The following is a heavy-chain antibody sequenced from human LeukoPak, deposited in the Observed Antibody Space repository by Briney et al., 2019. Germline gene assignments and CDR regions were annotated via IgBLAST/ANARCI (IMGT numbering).Heavy chain of an antibody. V-gene: IGHV3-21*01. J-gene: IGHJ4*02. CDR2: ISSSSSYI. CDR1: GFTFSGYS. D-gene: IGHD5-12*01. CDR3: AKTGATIKFFDY. Sequence: GSLRLSCAASGFTFSGYSMNWVRQAPGKGLEWVSSISSSSSYIYYADSVKGRFTISRDNAKNSLYLQMNSLRAEDTAVYYCAKTGATIKFFDYWGQGTLVTVSS.